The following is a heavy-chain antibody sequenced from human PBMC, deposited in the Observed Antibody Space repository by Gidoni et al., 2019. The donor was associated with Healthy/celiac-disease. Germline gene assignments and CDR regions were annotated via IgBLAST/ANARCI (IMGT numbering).Heavy chain of an antibody. Sequence: EVQLVESGGGLVKPGRSLRLSCTASGFTFGDSAMSWFRQAPGKGLEWVGFIRSKAYGGTTEYAASVKGRFTISRDDSKSIAYLQMNSLKTEDTAVYYCTRRSGDDYWGQGTLVTVSS. V-gene: IGHV3-49*05. CDR3: TRRSGDDY. CDR1: GFTFGDSA. CDR2: IRSKAYGGTT. D-gene: IGHD1-26*01. J-gene: IGHJ4*02.